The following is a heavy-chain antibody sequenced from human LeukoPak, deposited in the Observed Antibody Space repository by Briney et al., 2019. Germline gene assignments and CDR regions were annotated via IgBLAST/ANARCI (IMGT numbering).Heavy chain of an antibody. V-gene: IGHV3-48*04. J-gene: IGHJ4*02. CDR2: ISSSSTM. D-gene: IGHD3-16*01. Sequence: QSGGSLRLSCAASGFTFSSYSMNWVRQAPGKGLEWVSYISSSSTMYYTDSVKGRFTISRDNAKNSLYLQMNSLRAEDTAVYYCARDTYDYVWGTDPMGYFDYWGQGTLVTVSS. CDR1: GFTFSSYS. CDR3: ARDTYDYVWGTDPMGYFDY.